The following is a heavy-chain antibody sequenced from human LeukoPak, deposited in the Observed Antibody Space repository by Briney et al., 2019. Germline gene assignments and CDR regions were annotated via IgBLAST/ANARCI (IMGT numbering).Heavy chain of an antibody. Sequence: GGSLRLSCAASGFTFSSYWMSWVRQAPGKGLEWVANIKKEGSEKYYVDSVRGRFTISRDNAKTSLYLQMNSLRAEDTAVYYCARHLSGVTGYTYGRGIDYWGQGTLVTVSS. CDR1: GFTFSSYW. J-gene: IGHJ4*02. CDR3: ARHLSGVTGYTYGRGIDY. V-gene: IGHV3-7*01. CDR2: IKKEGSEK. D-gene: IGHD5-18*01.